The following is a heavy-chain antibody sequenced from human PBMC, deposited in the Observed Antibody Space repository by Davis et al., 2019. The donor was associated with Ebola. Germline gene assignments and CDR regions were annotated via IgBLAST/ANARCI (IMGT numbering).Heavy chain of an antibody. CDR2: ISGSGGTT. CDR3: AKGGYFDSLEIDS. V-gene: IGHV3-23*01. J-gene: IGHJ4*02. Sequence: GESLKISCAASGFSFSSYWMTWVRQAPGKGLEWVSAISGSGGTTYYAGSVKGRFTVSRDNSKNTLYLQMNSLRAEDTAVYYCAKGGYFDSLEIDSWGQGTLVTVSS. CDR1: GFSFSSYW. D-gene: IGHD3-9*01.